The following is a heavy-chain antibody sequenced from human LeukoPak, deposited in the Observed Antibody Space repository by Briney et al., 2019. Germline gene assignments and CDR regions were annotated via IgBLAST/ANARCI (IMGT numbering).Heavy chain of an antibody. CDR1: GFTVSSNY. V-gene: IGHV3-66*01. D-gene: IGHD3-10*01. CDR3: ARARGLWFGELPY. Sequence: GGSLRLSCAASGFTVSSNYMSWVRQAPGKGLEWVSVIYSGGSTYYADSVKGRFTISRDNSKNTLYLQMNSLRAEDTAVYYCARARGLWFGELPYWGQGTLVTVSS. J-gene: IGHJ4*02. CDR2: IYSGGST.